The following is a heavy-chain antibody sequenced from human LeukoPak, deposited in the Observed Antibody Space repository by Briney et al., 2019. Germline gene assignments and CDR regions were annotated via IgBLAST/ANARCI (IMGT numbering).Heavy chain of an antibody. Sequence: SETLSLTCAVYGGSFSGYYWSWIRQPPGKGLEWIGEINHSGSTNYNPSLKSRVTISVDTSKNQFSLKLSSVTAADTAVYYCARQDSSSWYSDYYYYGMDVWGQGTTATVSS. CDR3: ARQDSSSWYSDYYYYGMDV. D-gene: IGHD6-13*01. CDR1: GGSFSGYY. V-gene: IGHV4-34*01. CDR2: INHSGST. J-gene: IGHJ6*02.